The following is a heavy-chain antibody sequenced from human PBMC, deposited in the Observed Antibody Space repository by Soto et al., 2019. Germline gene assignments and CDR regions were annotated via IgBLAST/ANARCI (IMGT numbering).Heavy chain of an antibody. CDR1: GFTFSRYG. Sequence: QVQLVESGGGVVQPGRSLRLSCAASGFTFSRYGMHCVRQAPGKGLEWVAVISYDGSNKYYADSVKGRFTISRDNSKNTLYLQMNSLRAEDTAVYYFAKPVAAQYDYYGMDVWGQGTTVTVSS. V-gene: IGHV3-30*18. J-gene: IGHJ6*02. D-gene: IGHD6-6*01. CDR2: ISYDGSNK. CDR3: AKPVAAQYDYYGMDV.